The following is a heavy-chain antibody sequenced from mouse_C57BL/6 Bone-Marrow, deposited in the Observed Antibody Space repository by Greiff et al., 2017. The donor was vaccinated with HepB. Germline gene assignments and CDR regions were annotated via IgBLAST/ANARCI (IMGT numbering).Heavy chain of an antibody. V-gene: IGHV1-22*01. CDR3: AKLGRGAWFAY. Sequence: VQLQQSGPELVKPGASVKMSCKASGYTFTDYNMHWVKQSHGKSLEWIGYINPNNGGTSYNQKFKGKATLTVNQSASPAYMELRSLTSEDSAVYYWAKLGRGAWFAYWGQGTLVTVSA. D-gene: IGHD4-1*01. CDR2: INPNNGGT. J-gene: IGHJ3*01. CDR1: GYTFTDYN.